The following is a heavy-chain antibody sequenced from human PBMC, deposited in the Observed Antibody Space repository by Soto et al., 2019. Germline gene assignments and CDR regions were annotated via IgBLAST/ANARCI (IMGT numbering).Heavy chain of an antibody. D-gene: IGHD6-13*01. CDR1: GFTFSKYA. CDR3: AKKGSGSWYVDY. V-gene: IGHV3-23*01. CDR2: ISGSGDDT. Sequence: ESGGGLVQPGGSLRLSCAASGFTFSKYAMTWVRQAPGKGLDWVSTISGSGDDTYYADSVKGRFTISRDNSKNTLYRQMNSLRAEDTAVYYCAKKGSGSWYVDYWGQGTLVTVSS. J-gene: IGHJ4*02.